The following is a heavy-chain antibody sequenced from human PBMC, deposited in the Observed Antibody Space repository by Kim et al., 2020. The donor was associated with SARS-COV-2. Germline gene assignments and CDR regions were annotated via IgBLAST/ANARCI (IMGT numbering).Heavy chain of an antibody. J-gene: IGHJ4*02. CDR1: GYTFTSYG. D-gene: IGHD5-12*01. CDR2: ISAYNGNT. V-gene: IGHV1-18*01. Sequence: ASVKVSCKASGYTFTSYGISWVRQAPGQGLEWMGWISAYNGNTNYAQKLQGRVTMTTDTSTSTAYMELRSLRSDDTAVYYCARDPPLGGSGYDWGPFDYWGQGTLVTVSS. CDR3: ARDPPLGGSGYDWGPFDY.